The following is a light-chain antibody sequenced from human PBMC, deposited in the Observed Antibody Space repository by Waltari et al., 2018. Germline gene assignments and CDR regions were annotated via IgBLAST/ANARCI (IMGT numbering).Light chain of an antibody. CDR2: DAS. CDR1: QTVSSY. J-gene: IGKJ4*01. CDR3: QHRSNWPPGLT. V-gene: IGKV3-11*01. Sequence: EIVLTQSPATLSLSPGERVTLSCRASQTVSSYVAWYQQIPGQAPRLLIYDASIRVPGTPARFSVSGSVTDFTLTISSLEPEDFAVYYCQHRSNWPPGLTFGGGTKVEIK.